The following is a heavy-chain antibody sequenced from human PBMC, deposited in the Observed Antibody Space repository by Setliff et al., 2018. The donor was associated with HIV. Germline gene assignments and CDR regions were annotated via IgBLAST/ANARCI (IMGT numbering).Heavy chain of an antibody. CDR1: GYSISSSSYY. CDR2: IYYSGNT. Sequence: PSETLSLTCTVSGYSISSSSYYWDWIRQPPGKGLEWIGSIYYSGNTRYNPSLKSRLTMSIDKSKNQVSLELSSVTAADTAVYYCGRTMTYYYYYMDVWGKGTTVTVSS. V-gene: IGHV4-39*07. J-gene: IGHJ6*03. CDR3: GRTMTYYYYYMDV.